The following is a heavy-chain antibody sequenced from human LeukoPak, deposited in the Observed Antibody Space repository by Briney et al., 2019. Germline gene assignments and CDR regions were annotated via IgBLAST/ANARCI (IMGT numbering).Heavy chain of an antibody. J-gene: IGHJ4*02. V-gene: IGHV4-61*02. D-gene: IGHD6-19*01. CDR1: GGSISSGSYY. Sequence: PSETLSLTCTVSGGSISSGSYYWSWIRQPAGKGLEWIGRIYTSGSTNYNPSLKSRVTISVDTSKNQFSLKLSSVTAADTAVYYCARLNGQWLVDSSYYFDYWGQGTLVTVSS. CDR3: ARLNGQWLVDSSYYFDY. CDR2: IYTSGST.